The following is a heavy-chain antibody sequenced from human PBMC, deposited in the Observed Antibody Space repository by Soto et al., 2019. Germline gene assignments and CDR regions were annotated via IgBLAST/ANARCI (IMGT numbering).Heavy chain of an antibody. V-gene: IGHV3-21*01. J-gene: IGHJ3*02. Sequence: EVQLVESGGGLVKPGGSLRLSCAASGFTFSSYSMNWVRQAPGKGLEWVSSISSSSSYIYYADSVKGRFTISRDNAKNSLYLQMNSLRAEDTAVYYCARDEEYCSSTSCYGRAFGIWGQGTMVTVSS. CDR2: ISSSSSYI. CDR1: GFTFSSYS. D-gene: IGHD2-2*01. CDR3: ARDEEYCSSTSCYGRAFGI.